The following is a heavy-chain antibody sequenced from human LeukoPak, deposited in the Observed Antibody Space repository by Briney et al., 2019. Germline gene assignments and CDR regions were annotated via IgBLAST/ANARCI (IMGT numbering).Heavy chain of an antibody. CDR2: ISSSSSYI. CDR1: GFTFSSYS. Sequence: GGSLRLSCAASGFTFSSYSMNWVRQAPGKGLEWVSSISSSSSYIYYADSVKGRFTISRDNAKNSLYLQMNSLRAEDTAVYYCTRSRKDGYKDWYFDLWGRGTLVTVSS. D-gene: IGHD5-24*01. CDR3: TRSRKDGYKDWYFDL. V-gene: IGHV3-21*01. J-gene: IGHJ2*01.